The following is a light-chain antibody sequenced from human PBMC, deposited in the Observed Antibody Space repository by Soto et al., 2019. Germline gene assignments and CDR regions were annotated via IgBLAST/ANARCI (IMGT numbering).Light chain of an antibody. Sequence: QLVLTQSSSASASLGSSVKLTCTLSSGHSRNIIAWHQQQPGKAPRYLMNLEGTGTYNKGSGVPDRFSGSSSGADRYLTIANRQSEDEADYYCETWDSNTRVFGGGTQLTVL. CDR2: LEGTGTY. CDR1: SGHSRNI. CDR3: ETWDSNTRV. V-gene: IGLV4-60*03. J-gene: IGLJ2*01.